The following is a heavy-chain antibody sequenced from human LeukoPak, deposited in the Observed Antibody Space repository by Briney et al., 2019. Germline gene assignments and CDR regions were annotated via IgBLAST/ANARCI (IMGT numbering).Heavy chain of an antibody. CDR2: INPKSGGT. Sequence: ASVKVSCKASGHTFSGYYMHWVRQAPGQGLEWVGWINPKSGGTNYAQKFQGRVTMTRDTSISTAYMELSRLRSDDTAVYYCAGITMVRGVIITFAFDIWGQGTMVTVSS. D-gene: IGHD3-10*01. CDR3: AGITMVRGVIITFAFDI. V-gene: IGHV1-2*02. CDR1: GHTFSGYY. J-gene: IGHJ3*02.